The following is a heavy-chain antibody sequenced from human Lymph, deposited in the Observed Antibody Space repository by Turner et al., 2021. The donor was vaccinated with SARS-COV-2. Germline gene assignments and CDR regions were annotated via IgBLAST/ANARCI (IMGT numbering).Heavy chain of an antibody. D-gene: IGHD1-26*01. J-gene: IGHJ6*02. Sequence: QVQLVQSGAEVKKPGASVKASCKASGYTFTSYDINRVRQATGQGLEWMGWMNPNSGNTGYAQKFQGRVTMTRNISISTAYMELSTLRSEDTAVYYCARGRYSGGGMDVWGQGTTVTVSS. CDR3: ARGRYSGGGMDV. CDR1: GYTFTSYD. V-gene: IGHV1-8*01. CDR2: MNPNSGNT.